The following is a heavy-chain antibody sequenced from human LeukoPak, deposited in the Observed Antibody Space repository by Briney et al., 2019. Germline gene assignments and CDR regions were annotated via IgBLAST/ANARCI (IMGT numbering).Heavy chain of an antibody. D-gene: IGHD3-10*01. J-gene: IGHJ6*03. Sequence: PGGSLRLSCAASGFTFDDYAMHWVRQAPGKGLEWVSGISWNSGNIGYADSVKGRFTISRDNSKNTLYLQMNSLRAEDTAVYYCAKDRFRRITMVRVPMDVWGKGTTVTISS. CDR1: GFTFDDYA. CDR2: ISWNSGNI. V-gene: IGHV3-9*01. CDR3: AKDRFRRITMVRVPMDV.